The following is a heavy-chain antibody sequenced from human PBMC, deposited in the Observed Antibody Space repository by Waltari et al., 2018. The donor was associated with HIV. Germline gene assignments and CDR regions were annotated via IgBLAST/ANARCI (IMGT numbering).Heavy chain of an antibody. D-gene: IGHD1-1*01. Sequence: QLQLQESGPGLVKPSETLSLTCTVSGDSISSRSYYWGWIRQPPGKGLEWIGSIDYSVNTYYNPSLRSRVTISVDTSKNQFSLKLRSVTTADTAVYYCARQTTTGIIPGPSHYWGLGTLVTVSS. V-gene: IGHV4-39*01. CDR2: IDYSVNT. CDR3: ARQTTTGIIPGPSHY. J-gene: IGHJ4*02. CDR1: GDSISSRSYY.